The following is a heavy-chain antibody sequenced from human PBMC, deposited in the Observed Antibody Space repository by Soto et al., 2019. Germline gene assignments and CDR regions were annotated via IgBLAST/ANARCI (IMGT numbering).Heavy chain of an antibody. CDR2: INAGNGNT. V-gene: IGHV1-3*01. Sequence: QVQLVQSGAEVKKPGASVKVSCKASGYTFTNYAIYWVRQAPGQWLEWMGWINAGNGNTKYSQKFQDRLTVTRDTSATTAYMELSSLRSEDTAVYYCARSSMDYWGQATLVTVSS. J-gene: IGHJ4*02. CDR1: GYTFTNYA. D-gene: IGHD6-13*01. CDR3: ARSSMDY.